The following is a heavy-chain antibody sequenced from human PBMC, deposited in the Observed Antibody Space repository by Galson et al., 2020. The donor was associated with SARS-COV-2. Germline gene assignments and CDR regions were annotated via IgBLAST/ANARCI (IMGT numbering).Heavy chain of an antibody. CDR3: TREYSNSFDY. V-gene: IGHV3-30*04. Sequence: GGSLRPSCAASGFTFSKSAMHWVRQAPGKGLEWVAVISDSGSHKFYADSVKGRFTIPRDNSKNTLDLQMNSLRTDDTAVYYCTREYSNSFDYWGLGTLGTVSS. D-gene: IGHD5-12*01. CDR1: GFTFSKSA. J-gene: IGHJ4*02. CDR2: ISDSGSHK.